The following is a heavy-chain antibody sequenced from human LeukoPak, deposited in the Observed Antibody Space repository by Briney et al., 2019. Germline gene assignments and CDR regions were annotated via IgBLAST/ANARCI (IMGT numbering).Heavy chain of an antibody. CDR1: GFMFSSYG. V-gene: IGHV3-33*07. Sequence: PGGSLRLSCGASGFMFSSYGMYWVRQAPGKGLEWVAVIWYDGSNKYYTDSVKGRFTISRDNSKNTLYLQMNTLRVEDTAVYYCAKGPSDTTLATAFDDWGQGTLVTVYS. CDR2: IWYDGSNK. CDR3: AKGPSDTTLATAFDD. D-gene: IGHD5-18*01. J-gene: IGHJ4*02.